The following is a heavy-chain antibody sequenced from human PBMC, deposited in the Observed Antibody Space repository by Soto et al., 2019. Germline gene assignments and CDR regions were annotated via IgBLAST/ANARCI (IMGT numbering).Heavy chain of an antibody. CDR1: GYTFTSYG. CDR2: ISAYNGNT. D-gene: IGHD3-3*01. CDR3: ARDPTIFGVVQNYGMDV. V-gene: IGHV1-18*01. Sequence: VQLVQSGAEVKKPGASVKVSCKASGYTFTSYGITWVRQAPGQGLEWMGWISAYNGNTNYAQKLQGRVTMTTDTSTSTAYMELRSLRSDDTAVYYCARDPTIFGVVQNYGMDVWGQGTTVTVSS. J-gene: IGHJ6*02.